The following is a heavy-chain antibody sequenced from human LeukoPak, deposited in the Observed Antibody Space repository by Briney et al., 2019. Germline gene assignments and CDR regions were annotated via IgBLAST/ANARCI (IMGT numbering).Heavy chain of an antibody. V-gene: IGHV3-7*01. CDR2: INQDGSET. CDR1: GFTFSSYA. CDR3: TRLES. J-gene: IGHJ4*02. Sequence: GGSLRLSCAASGFTFSSYAMSWVRQAPGKGPEWVANINQDGSETYYVDSVQGRFTISRDNGKSTLYLQMSSLRVEDTSVYYCTRLESWGQGTLVTVSS.